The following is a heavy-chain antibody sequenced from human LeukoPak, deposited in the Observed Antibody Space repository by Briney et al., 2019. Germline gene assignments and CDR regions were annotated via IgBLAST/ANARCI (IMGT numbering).Heavy chain of an antibody. J-gene: IGHJ4*02. V-gene: IGHV3-33*01. Sequence: GRSLRLSCAASRFTFSNYGMHWVRQAPGKGLEWVAVIWYDGSNKYYADSVKGRFTTSRDNSKNTLYLQMNSLRAEDTAVYYCARGRGYDSGTYNYAFSDYWGQGIQVTVSS. CDR1: RFTFSNYG. CDR2: IWYDGSNK. D-gene: IGHD3-22*01. CDR3: ARGRGYDSGTYNYAFSDY.